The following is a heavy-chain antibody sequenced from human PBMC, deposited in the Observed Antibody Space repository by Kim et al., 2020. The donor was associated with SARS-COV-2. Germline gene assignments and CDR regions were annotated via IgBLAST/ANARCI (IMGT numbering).Heavy chain of an antibody. D-gene: IGHD6-6*01. CDR1: GGSISSSSYY. J-gene: IGHJ4*02. Sequence: SETLSLTCTVSGGSISSSSYYWGWIRQPPGKGLEWIGSIYYSGSTYYNPSLKSRVTISVDTSKNQFSLKLSSVTAADTAVYYCARGPGIAARPAYFDYWGQGTLVTVSS. CDR3: ARGPGIAARPAYFDY. V-gene: IGHV4-39*01. CDR2: IYYSGST.